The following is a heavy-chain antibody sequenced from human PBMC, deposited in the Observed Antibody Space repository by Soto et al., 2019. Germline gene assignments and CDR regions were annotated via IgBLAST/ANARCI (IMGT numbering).Heavy chain of an antibody. CDR1: GFTFSNAW. Sequence: GGSLRLSCAASGFTFSNAWMNWVRQAPGKGLEWIGRIKSKTNGETTDYDARVKATFNIQRADSNNTLNLQIYSQKTEVTAVYYCISDQGPNIVVGSSYGMDVWGQGTTVTVSS. V-gene: IGHV3-15*07. J-gene: IGHJ6*02. CDR2: IKSKTNGETT. CDR3: ISDQGPNIVVGSSYGMDV. D-gene: IGHD3-22*01.